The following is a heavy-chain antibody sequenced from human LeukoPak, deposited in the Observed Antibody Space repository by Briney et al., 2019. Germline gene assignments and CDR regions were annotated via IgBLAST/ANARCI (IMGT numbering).Heavy chain of an antibody. CDR2: ISGSGGST. J-gene: IGHJ5*02. Sequence: PGGSLRLSCAASGFTFSSYAMSWVHQAPGKGLEWVSAISGSGGSTYYADSVKGRFTISRDNSKNTLYLQMNSLRAEDTAVYYCAKDLYGYVSNWFDPWGQGTLVTVSS. CDR1: GFTFSSYA. D-gene: IGHD5-12*01. CDR3: AKDLYGYVSNWFDP. V-gene: IGHV3-23*01.